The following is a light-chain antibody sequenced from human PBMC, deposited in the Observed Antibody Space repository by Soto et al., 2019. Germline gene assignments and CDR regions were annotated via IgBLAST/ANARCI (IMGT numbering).Light chain of an antibody. Sequence: EIVMTQSPATLSVSPGERATLSCRASQSVDSNLAWYQQKPGHAPRLLIYSASTRATGIPARFSGSGSGTEYTLTISSLQSEDFAVYYCQQYNNWPPAYTFGQGTKLEIK. CDR3: QQYNNWPPAYT. CDR1: QSVDSN. CDR2: SAS. J-gene: IGKJ2*01. V-gene: IGKV3-15*01.